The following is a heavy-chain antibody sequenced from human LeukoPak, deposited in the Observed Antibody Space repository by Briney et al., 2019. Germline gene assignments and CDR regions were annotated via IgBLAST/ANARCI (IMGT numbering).Heavy chain of an antibody. CDR1: GFTFSSYE. V-gene: IGHV3-48*03. CDR2: ISSSGSTI. CDR3: AKDRSGYDSYYYYMDV. Sequence: GGSLRLSCAASGFTFSSYEMNWVRQAPGKGLEWVSYISSSGSTIYYADSVKGRFTISRDNSKNTLYLQMNSLRAEGTAVYYCAKDRSGYDSYYYYMDVWGKGTTVTVSS. D-gene: IGHD5-12*01. J-gene: IGHJ6*03.